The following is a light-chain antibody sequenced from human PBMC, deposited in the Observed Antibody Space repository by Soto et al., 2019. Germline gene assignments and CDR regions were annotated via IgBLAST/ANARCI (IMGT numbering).Light chain of an antibody. CDR3: QQYNNWPGT. CDR1: QTLSNS. Sequence: EIVLTQSPGTLSLSPGERATLSCRASQTLSNSFIAWYQQKPGQAPRLLIYDTSSRATGVPARFSGSGSGTEFTLTISSLQSEDFAVYYCQQYNNWPGTFGQGTKVDI. V-gene: IGKV3D-15*01. J-gene: IGKJ1*01. CDR2: DTS.